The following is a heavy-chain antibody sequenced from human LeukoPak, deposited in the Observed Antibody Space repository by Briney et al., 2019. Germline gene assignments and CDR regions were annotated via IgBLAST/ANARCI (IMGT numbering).Heavy chain of an antibody. CDR1: GGSMTNYY. J-gene: IGHJ4*02. V-gene: IGHV4-59*01. D-gene: IGHD3-22*01. CDR3: TRGRAYYDSTGYYY. Sequence: SETLSLTCTVSGGSMTNYYWTWIRQSPGKGLDWIGHTYYSGNTNYNPSLKSRVTISIDTSKNQFSLKLSSVTAADTAVYYCTRGRAYYDSTGYYYWGRGILVTVSS. CDR2: TYYSGNT.